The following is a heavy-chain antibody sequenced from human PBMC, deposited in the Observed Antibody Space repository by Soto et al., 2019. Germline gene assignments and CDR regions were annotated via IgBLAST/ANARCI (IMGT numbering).Heavy chain of an antibody. CDR2: MNPNSGNT. CDR1: GYTFTSYD. D-gene: IGHD3-3*01. V-gene: IGHV1-8*01. J-gene: IGHJ6*02. Sequence: ASVKVSCKASGYTFTSYDINWVRQATGQGLEWMGWMNPNSGNTGYAQKFQGRVTMTRNTSISTAYMELSSLRSEDTAVYYCARCATHYDFWSGYPYYYYGMDVWGQGTTVTVSS. CDR3: ARCATHYDFWSGYPYYYYGMDV.